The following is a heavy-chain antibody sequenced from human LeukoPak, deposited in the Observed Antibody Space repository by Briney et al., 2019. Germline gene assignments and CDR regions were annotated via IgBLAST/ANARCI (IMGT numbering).Heavy chain of an antibody. V-gene: IGHV3-21*04. J-gene: IGHJ4*02. CDR1: GFTFSSYS. D-gene: IGHD1-14*01. CDR2: ISSSSSYI. Sequence: GGSLRLSCAASGFTFSSYSMNWVRQAPGKGLEWVSSISSSSSYIYYTDSVKGRFTISRDNSKNTLYLQMNSLRAEDTAVYYCAKPAKTDYADYWGQGTLVTVSS. CDR3: AKPAKTDYADY.